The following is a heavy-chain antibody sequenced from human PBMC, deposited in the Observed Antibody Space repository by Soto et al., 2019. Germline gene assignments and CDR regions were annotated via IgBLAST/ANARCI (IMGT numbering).Heavy chain of an antibody. CDR2: INPKSGGT. D-gene: IGHD1-26*01. Sequence: SVKVSCKASAYTFTVYYMHWVRQAPGQGLEWMGWINPKSGGTMYPQKFQGRVTMTWDTSISTAYMALTRLRSDDTAVYYCARDLEKGGGSAGFDYWGQGTLVTGSS. V-gene: IGHV1-2*02. CDR1: AYTFTVYY. CDR3: ARDLEKGGGSAGFDY. J-gene: IGHJ4*02.